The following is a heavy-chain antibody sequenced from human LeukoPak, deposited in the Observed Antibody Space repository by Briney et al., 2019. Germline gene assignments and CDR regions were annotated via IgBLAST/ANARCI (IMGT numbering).Heavy chain of an antibody. J-gene: IGHJ4*02. CDR1: GFTFSSYG. Sequence: GGSLRLSCAASGFTFSSYGMHWVRQAPGKGLEWVAVISYDGSNKYYADSVKGRFTISRDNSKNTLYLQMNSLRAEDTAVYYCAKAGYSYGSYYFDYWGQGTLVTVSS. CDR2: ISYDGSNK. D-gene: IGHD5-18*01. V-gene: IGHV3-30*18. CDR3: AKAGYSYGSYYFDY.